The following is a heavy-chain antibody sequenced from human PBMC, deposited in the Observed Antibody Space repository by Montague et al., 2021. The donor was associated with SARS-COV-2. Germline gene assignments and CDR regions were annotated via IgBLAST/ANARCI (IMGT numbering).Heavy chain of an antibody. J-gene: IGHJ4*02. CDR2: ISYSATS. CDR1: GASMLTKNYY. Sequence: SETLSLTCTFSGASMLTKNYYWGWIRQPPGNVLEWIGSISYSATSYSTPSLKSRVTMSVDTSRNQLSLNLSSVTVADTAVYYCARLGITLGGVIVIRYYFDFWGQGTLVTVSS. CDR3: ARLGITLGGVIVIRYYFDF. D-gene: IGHD3-16*02. V-gene: IGHV4-39*01.